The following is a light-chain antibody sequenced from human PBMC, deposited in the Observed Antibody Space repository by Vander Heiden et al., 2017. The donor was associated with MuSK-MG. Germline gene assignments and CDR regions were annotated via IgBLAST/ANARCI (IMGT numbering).Light chain of an antibody. CDR2: EVS. CDR3: CPYAGSSTLV. CDR1: SSDVGSYNL. J-gene: IGLJ2*01. V-gene: IGLV2-23*02. Sequence: SALTQPASVSASPGQSITISCTGTSSDVGSYNLVSWYQQPPGKAPNLMIYEVSKRPSGVSTRFSGSKSGNTASLTISGLQAEDEADYYCCPYAGSSTLVFGGGTKLTVL.